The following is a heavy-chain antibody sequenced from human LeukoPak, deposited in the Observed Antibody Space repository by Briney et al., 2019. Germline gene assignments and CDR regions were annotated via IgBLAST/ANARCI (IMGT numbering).Heavy chain of an antibody. D-gene: IGHD3-3*01. V-gene: IGHV4-59*01. CDR1: GGSSSSYY. J-gene: IGHJ4*02. CDR3: ARGTFWSGYYHDY. CDR2: IYYSGST. Sequence: SETLSLTCTVSGGSSSSYYWSWIRQPPGKGLEWIGYIYYSGSTNYNPSLKSRVTISVDTSKNQFSLKLSSVTAADTAVYYCARGTFWSGYYHDYWGQGTLVTLSS.